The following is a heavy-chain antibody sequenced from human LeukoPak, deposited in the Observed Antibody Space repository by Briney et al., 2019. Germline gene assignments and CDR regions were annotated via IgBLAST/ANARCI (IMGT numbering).Heavy chain of an antibody. V-gene: IGHV3-23*01. J-gene: IGHJ4*02. CDR3: ARHRIAAALVALYYFDY. CDR2: ISGSGGST. CDR1: GFTFSSYA. D-gene: IGHD6-13*01. Sequence: PGGSLRLSCAASGFTFSSYAMSWFRQPPGKGLKWVSAISGSGGSTYYADSVKGRFTISRDNSKNTLYLQMNSLRAEDTAVYYCARHRIAAALVALYYFDYWGQGTLVTVSS.